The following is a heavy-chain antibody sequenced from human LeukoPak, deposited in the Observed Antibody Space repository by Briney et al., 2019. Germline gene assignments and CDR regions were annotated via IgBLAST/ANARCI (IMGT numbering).Heavy chain of an antibody. J-gene: IGHJ5*02. V-gene: IGHV4-34*01. Sequence: SETLSLTCAVYGGSFSGYYWSWIRQPPGKGLEWIGKINHSGSTNYNPSLKSRVTISVDTSKNQFSLKLSSVTAADTAVYYCARVLVGATSWFDPWGQGTLVTVSS. CDR2: INHSGST. CDR3: ARVLVGATSWFDP. CDR1: GGSFSGYY. D-gene: IGHD1-26*01.